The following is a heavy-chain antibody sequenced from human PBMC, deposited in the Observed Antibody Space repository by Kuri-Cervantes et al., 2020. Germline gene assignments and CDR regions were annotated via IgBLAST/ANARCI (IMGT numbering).Heavy chain of an antibody. CDR2: IYPGDSDT. D-gene: IGHD3-3*01. V-gene: IGHV5-51*01. J-gene: IGHJ6*03. CDR1: GYSFTSYW. CDR3: ARHHYDFWSGPKNYYYYYYMDV. Sequence: KVSCMGSGYSFTSYWIGWVRQMPGKGLEWMGIIYPGDSDTRYSPSFQGQVTISADKSISTAYLQWSNLKASDTAMYYCARHHYDFWSGPKNYYYYYYMDVWGKGTTVTVSS.